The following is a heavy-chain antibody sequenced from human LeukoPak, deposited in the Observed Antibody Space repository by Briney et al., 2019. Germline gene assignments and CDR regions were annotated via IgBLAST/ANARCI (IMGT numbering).Heavy chain of an antibody. Sequence: SQTLSLTCTVSGGSISSGDYYWSWIRQPPGKGLEWIGYIYYSGSTYYNPSLKSRVTISVDTSKNRFSLKQSSVTAADTAVYYCARDFIATTGAFDIWGQGTMVTVSS. V-gene: IGHV4-30-4*08. D-gene: IGHD6-13*01. CDR1: GGSISSGDYY. J-gene: IGHJ3*02. CDR3: ARDFIATTGAFDI. CDR2: IYYSGST.